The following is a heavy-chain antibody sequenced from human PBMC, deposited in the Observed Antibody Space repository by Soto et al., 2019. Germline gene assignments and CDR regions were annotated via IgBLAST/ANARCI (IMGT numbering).Heavy chain of an antibody. CDR3: ADETYYYDSSGYYENWIFDY. Sequence: PSETLSLTCTVSGGSISSSSYYWGWIRQPPGKGLEWIGSIYYSGSTYYNPSLKSRVTMSVDTSKNQFSLKLSSVTAADTAVYYCADETYYYDSSGYYENWIFDYWGQGTLVTVSS. CDR2: IYYSGST. J-gene: IGHJ4*02. D-gene: IGHD3-22*01. CDR1: GGSISSSSYY. V-gene: IGHV4-39*01.